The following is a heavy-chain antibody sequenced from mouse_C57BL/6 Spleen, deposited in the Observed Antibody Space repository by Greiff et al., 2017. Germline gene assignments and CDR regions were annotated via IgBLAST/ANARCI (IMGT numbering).Heavy chain of an antibody. CDR2: ISSGGDYT. Sequence: EVKLVESGEGLAKPGGSLKLSCAASGFTFSSYSMSWVRQTPEQRLEWVAYISSGGDYTYYADTVKGRFTIARDNARNTLYLRMRSLKSEDTAKYYCKGSGGPYYFDYWGHDTTLTVSS. CDR1: GFTFSSYS. V-gene: IGHV5S21*01. D-gene: IGHD1-3*01. J-gene: IGHJ2*01. CDR3: KGSGGPYYFDY.